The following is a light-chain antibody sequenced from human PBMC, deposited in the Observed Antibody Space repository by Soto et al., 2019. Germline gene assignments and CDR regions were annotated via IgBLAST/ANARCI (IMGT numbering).Light chain of an antibody. J-gene: IGKJ4*01. Sequence: DMVMPQSPLSLPVTPGEPASISCRSSQTLLYRNGNNYLDWYLQKPGQSPQLRIYLASNRASGVPYRFSGSGSGTDFTLKISRVEAEDVGVYYCMQALQTPLTFGGGTKVEIK. CDR1: QTLLYRNGNNY. CDR3: MQALQTPLT. V-gene: IGKV2-28*01. CDR2: LAS.